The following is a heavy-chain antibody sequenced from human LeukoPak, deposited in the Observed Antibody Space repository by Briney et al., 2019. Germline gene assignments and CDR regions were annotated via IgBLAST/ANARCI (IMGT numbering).Heavy chain of an antibody. CDR3: AREEMFGYSSSYNWFDP. V-gene: IGHV3-30-3*01. CDR1: GFTFSSYA. CDR2: ISYDGSNK. J-gene: IGHJ5*02. D-gene: IGHD6-13*01. Sequence: GGSQRLSCAASGFTFSSYAMHWVRQAPGKGLEWVAVISYDGSNKYYADSVKGRFTISRDNSKNTLYLQMNSLRAEDTAVYYCAREEMFGYSSSYNWFDPWGQGTLVTVSS.